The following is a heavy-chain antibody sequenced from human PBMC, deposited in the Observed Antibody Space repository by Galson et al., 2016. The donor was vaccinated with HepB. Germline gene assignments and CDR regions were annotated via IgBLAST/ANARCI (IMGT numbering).Heavy chain of an antibody. V-gene: IGHV3-30*04. Sequence: SLRLSCAASGFTFSSFAMHWVRQAPGKGLEWVAVISYDGSTEYSADSVRGRFTIYSDNSKSTLYLQMNSLRGEDTAVYYCTREGPGYYESTGLDYWGQGTLVTVSS. CDR2: ISYDGSTE. CDR3: TREGPGYYESTGLDY. D-gene: IGHD3-22*01. CDR1: GFTFSSFA. J-gene: IGHJ4*02.